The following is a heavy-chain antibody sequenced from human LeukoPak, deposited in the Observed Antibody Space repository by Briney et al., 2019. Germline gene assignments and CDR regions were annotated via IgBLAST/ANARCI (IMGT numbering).Heavy chain of an antibody. CDR1: GFTFSSYA. Sequence: GGSLRLSCAASGFTFSSYAMSWVRQAPGKGLEWVSAISGSGGSTYYADSVKGRFTISRDNSKNTLYLQMNSLRAEDTAVYYCAKTGYCSSTSCYHYYYYGMDVWGQGTTVTVSS. V-gene: IGHV3-23*01. CDR2: ISGSGGST. CDR3: AKTGYCSSTSCYHYYYYGMDV. D-gene: IGHD2-2*01. J-gene: IGHJ6*02.